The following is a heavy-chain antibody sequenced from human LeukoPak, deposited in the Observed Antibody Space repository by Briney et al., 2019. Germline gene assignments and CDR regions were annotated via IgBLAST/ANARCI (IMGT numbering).Heavy chain of an antibody. J-gene: IGHJ5*02. D-gene: IGHD2-2*01. CDR3: ASGLNVVVPAANSDWFDP. CDR2: INHSGST. V-gene: IGHV4-34*01. CDR1: GGSFSGCY. Sequence: KPSETLSLTCAVYGGSFSGCYWSWIRQPPGKGLEWIGEINHSGSTNYNPSLKSRVTISVDTSKNQFSLKLSSVTAADTAVYYCASGLNVVVPAANSDWFDPWGQGTLVTVSS.